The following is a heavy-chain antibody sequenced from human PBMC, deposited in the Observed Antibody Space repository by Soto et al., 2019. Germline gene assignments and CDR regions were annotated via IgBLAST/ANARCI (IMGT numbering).Heavy chain of an antibody. D-gene: IGHD3-3*01. CDR1: GGSISSGGYY. CDR3: ASDYDFWSGYPYYYGMDV. Sequence: SETLSLTCTVSGGSISSGGYYWSWIRQHPGKGLEWIGYIYYSGSTYYNPSLKSRVNISVDTSKNQFSLKLSSVTAADTAVYYCASDYDFWSGYPYYYGMDVWGQGTTVTVSS. CDR2: IYYSGST. V-gene: IGHV4-31*03. J-gene: IGHJ6*02.